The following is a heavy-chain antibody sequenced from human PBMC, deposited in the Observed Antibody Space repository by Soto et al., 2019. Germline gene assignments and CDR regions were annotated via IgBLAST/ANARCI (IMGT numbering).Heavy chain of an antibody. D-gene: IGHD6-19*01. CDR1: GYTFTGYY. J-gene: IGHJ6*02. CDR2: INPNSGGT. CDR3: GRAPVPRCWLVHMDV. V-gene: IGHV1-2*02. Sequence: QVQLVQSGAEVKKPGASVKVSCKASGYTFTGYYMHWVRQAPGQGLEWMGWINPNSGGTNYAQKFQGRVTMTRDTSISTAYMELRRLRSDDTAVYYCGRAPVPRCWLVHMDVWGQGTTVTVSS.